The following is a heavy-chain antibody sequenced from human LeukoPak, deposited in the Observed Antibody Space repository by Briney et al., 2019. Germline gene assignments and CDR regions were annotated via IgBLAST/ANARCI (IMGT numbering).Heavy chain of an antibody. CDR3: ARHVPPEGGDSNYEYFDY. CDR1: GGSISSGGYS. V-gene: IGHV4-30-2*01. D-gene: IGHD4-11*01. Sequence: SETLSLTCAVSGGSISSGGYSWSWIRQPPGKGLEWIGYIYHSGSTYYNPSLKSRVTISVDRSKNQFSLKLSSATAADTAVYYCARHVPPEGGDSNYEYFDYWGQGTLVTVSS. CDR2: IYHSGST. J-gene: IGHJ4*02.